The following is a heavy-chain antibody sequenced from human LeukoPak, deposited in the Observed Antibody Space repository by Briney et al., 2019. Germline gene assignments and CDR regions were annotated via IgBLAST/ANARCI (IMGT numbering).Heavy chain of an antibody. J-gene: IGHJ4*02. D-gene: IGHD2-15*01. CDR3: ERGPFSPLLGIGGSCLDY. V-gene: IGHV1-2*02. CDR2: INPNSGGT. CDR1: GYTITGYY. Sequence: ASVKVSCKASGYTITGYYMHWVRQAPGQGLEWMGWINPNSGGTNYAQKFQGRVTMTRDTSISTAYMELSRLRSDDTAVYYCERGPFSPLLGIGGSCLDYWGQGTLVTVSS.